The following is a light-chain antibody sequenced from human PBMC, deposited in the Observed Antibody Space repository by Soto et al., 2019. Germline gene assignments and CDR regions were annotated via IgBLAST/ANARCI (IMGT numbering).Light chain of an antibody. CDR1: QSVFYSSNNKNY. CDR2: WAS. CDR3: QQYYSTPYT. Sequence: DIVMTQSPDSLAVSLGERATINCKSSQSVFYSSNNKNYLAWFQQKPGQPPKLLIYWASTRESGVPDRFSGSGSGTDFSLTINSLQAGDVAVYYCQQYYSTPYTFGQGTKLEI. J-gene: IGKJ2*01. V-gene: IGKV4-1*01.